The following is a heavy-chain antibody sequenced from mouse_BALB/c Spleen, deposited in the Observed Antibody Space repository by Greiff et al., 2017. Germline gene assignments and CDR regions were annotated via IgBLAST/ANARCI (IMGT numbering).Heavy chain of an antibody. CDR3: ARNWFKGYVMDY. CDR1: GFSLTSYG. Sequence: QVQLQQSGPGLVAPSQSLSITCTVSGFSLTSYGVHWVRQPPGKGLEWLGVIWAGGSTNYNSALMSRLSISKDNSKSQVFFKMNSLQATDTAISYCARNWFKGYVMDYWGQGTSVTVSS. CDR2: IWAGGST. V-gene: IGHV2-9*02. D-gene: IGHD2-2*01. J-gene: IGHJ4*01.